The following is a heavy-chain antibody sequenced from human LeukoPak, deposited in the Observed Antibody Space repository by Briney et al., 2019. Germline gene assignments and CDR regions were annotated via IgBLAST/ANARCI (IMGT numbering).Heavy chain of an antibody. V-gene: IGHV1-69*06. J-gene: IGHJ6*03. CDR3: ARVVGLTGYSSSWYSGYYYYMDV. CDR1: GGTFSSYA. D-gene: IGHD6-13*01. Sequence: ASVKVSCKASGGTFSSYAISWVRQAPGQGLEWMGGIIPIFGTTNYAQKFQDRVTITADKSTSTAYMELSSLRSEDTAVYYCARVVGLTGYSSSWYSGYYYYMDVWGKGTTVTISS. CDR2: IIPIFGTT.